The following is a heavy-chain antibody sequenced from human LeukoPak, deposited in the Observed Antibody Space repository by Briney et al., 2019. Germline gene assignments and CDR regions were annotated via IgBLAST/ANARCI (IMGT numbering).Heavy chain of an antibody. CDR1: GFTFSSYG. CDR2: IWYDGSNK. D-gene: IGHD3-10*01. J-gene: IGHJ4*02. CDR3: AKGAIRITMVRGVRYYFDY. Sequence: GGSLRLSCAASGFTFSSYGMHWVRQAPGKGLEWVAVIWYDGSNKYYADSVKGRFTISRDNSKNTLYLQMNSLRAEDTAVYYCAKGAIRITMVRGVRYYFDYWGQGTLVTVSS. V-gene: IGHV3-33*06.